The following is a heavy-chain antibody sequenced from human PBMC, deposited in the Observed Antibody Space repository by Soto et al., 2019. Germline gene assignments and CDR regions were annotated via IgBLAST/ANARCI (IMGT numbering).Heavy chain of an antibody. CDR3: AKDARRSGIVGQWVA. CDR2: ISDSGVGA. D-gene: IGHD1-26*01. V-gene: IGHV3-23*01. J-gene: IGHJ5*02. Sequence: EVQLSESGGGLIQPGGSLRLSCAASGFTLSAYAMAWVRHAPGKGLEWVSGISDSGVGAYYLESVKGRFTTSGDNSQNTLFLQMTSLRAADTAVYYCAKDARRSGIVGQWVAWGQGTLVTVSS. CDR1: GFTLSAYA.